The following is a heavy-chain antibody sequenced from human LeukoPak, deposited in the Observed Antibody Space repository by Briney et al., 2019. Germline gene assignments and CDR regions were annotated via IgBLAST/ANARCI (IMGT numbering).Heavy chain of an antibody. CDR3: ASGSSGWYS. CDR2: IYSGGST. CDR1: GFTFSSYE. J-gene: IGHJ4*02. D-gene: IGHD6-19*01. V-gene: IGHV3-66*02. Sequence: GGSLRLSCAASGFTFSSYEMNWVRQAPGKGLEWVSVIYSGGSTYYADSVKGRFTISRDNSKNTLYLQMNSLRAEDTAVYYCASGSSGWYSWGQGTLVTVSS.